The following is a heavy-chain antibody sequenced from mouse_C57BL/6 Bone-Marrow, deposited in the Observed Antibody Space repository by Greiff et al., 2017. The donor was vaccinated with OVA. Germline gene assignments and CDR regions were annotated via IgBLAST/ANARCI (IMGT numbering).Heavy chain of an antibody. CDR1: GYTFTSYW. J-gene: IGHJ4*01. CDR2: IDPSDSYT. CDR3: ARSLRRGAMDY. V-gene: IGHV1-50*01. Sequence: VQLQQPGAELVKPGASVKLSCKASGYTFTSYWMQWVKQRPGQGLEWIGEIDPSDSYTNYNQKFKGKATLTVDTSSSTAYMQLSSLTSEDSAVYYCARSLRRGAMDYWGQGTSVTVSS. D-gene: IGHD1-2*01.